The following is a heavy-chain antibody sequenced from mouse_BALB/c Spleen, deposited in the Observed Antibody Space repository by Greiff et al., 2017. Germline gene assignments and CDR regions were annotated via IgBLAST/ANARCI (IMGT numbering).Heavy chain of an antibody. Sequence: VQLQQSGAELAKPGASVKMSCKASGYTFTSYWMHWVKQRPGQGLEWIGYINPSTGYTEYNQKFKDKATLTADKSSSTAYMQLSSLTSEDSAVYYCARNYRYDYAMDYWGQGTSVTVSS. CDR3: ARNYRYDYAMDY. J-gene: IGHJ4*01. V-gene: IGHV1-7*01. CDR1: GYTFTSYW. D-gene: IGHD2-14*01. CDR2: INPSTGYT.